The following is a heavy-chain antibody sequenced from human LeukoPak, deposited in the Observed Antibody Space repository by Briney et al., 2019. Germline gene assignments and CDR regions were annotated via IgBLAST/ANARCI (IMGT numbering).Heavy chain of an antibody. Sequence: PGGSLRLSCAASGFTFSDYYMNWIRQAPGKGMEWVSYISSSGSTICYADSVKGRFTISRDNAKSSLYLQMNSLRAEDTAVYYCARGGARGFTYGDYDYWGQGTLVTVSS. V-gene: IGHV3-11*01. CDR3: ARGGARGFTYGDYDY. CDR1: GFTFSDYY. J-gene: IGHJ4*02. D-gene: IGHD4-17*01. CDR2: ISSSGSTI.